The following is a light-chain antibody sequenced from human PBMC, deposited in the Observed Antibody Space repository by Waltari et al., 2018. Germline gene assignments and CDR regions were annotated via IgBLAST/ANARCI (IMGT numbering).Light chain of an antibody. CDR3: SSYSSSSTLYV. Sequence: QSALTQPASVSGSPGPSITISCTATSRDVGGSNYVSWYQQHPGKAPKVMIYEVNQRPSGVSNRFSGSKSGNTASLTISGLQADDEADYYCSSYSSSSTLYVFGTGTMVTVL. V-gene: IGLV2-14*01. J-gene: IGLJ1*01. CDR2: EVN. CDR1: SRDVGGSNY.